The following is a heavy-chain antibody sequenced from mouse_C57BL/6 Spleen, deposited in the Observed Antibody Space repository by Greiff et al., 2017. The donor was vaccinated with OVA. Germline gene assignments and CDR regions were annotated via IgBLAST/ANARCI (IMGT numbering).Heavy chain of an antibody. CDR3: ARERVKAWFAY. V-gene: IGHV1-20*01. D-gene: IGHD1-3*01. CDR2: INPYNGDT. CDR1: GYSFTGYF. J-gene: IGHJ3*01. Sequence: EVQLQQSGPELVKPGDSVKISCKASGYSFTGYFMNWVMQSPGKSLEWIGRINPYNGDTFYNQKFKGKATLTGDKSSSTAHMELRSLTSEDSAVYYCARERVKAWFAYWGQGTLVTVSA.